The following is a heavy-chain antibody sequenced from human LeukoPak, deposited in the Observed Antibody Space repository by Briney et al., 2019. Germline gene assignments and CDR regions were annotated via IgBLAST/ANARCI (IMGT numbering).Heavy chain of an antibody. CDR3: ARDVLRFLEWPSYYYYYMDV. Sequence: SVKVSCKASGGTFSSYAISWVRQAPGQGLEWMGGIIPIFGTANYAQKFQGRVTITADESTSTAYMELSSLRSKDTAVYYCARDVLRFLEWPSYYYYYMDVWGKGTTVTVSS. J-gene: IGHJ6*03. D-gene: IGHD3-3*01. CDR2: IIPIFGTA. CDR1: GGTFSSYA. V-gene: IGHV1-69*01.